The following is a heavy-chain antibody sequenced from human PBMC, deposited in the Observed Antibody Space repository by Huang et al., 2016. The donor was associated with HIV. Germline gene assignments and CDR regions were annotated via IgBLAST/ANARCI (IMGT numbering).Heavy chain of an antibody. CDR3: AREKAADSAWYGVYYFDY. CDR1: GGSFSGYY. CDR2: INHIGMT. D-gene: IGHD6-19*01. V-gene: IGHV4-34*01. J-gene: IGHJ4*02. Sequence: QVQLRQWGAGLVKPSEILSLTCAVYGGSFSGYYWTWIRQSPGKGLEWIGEINHIGMTNYQPSRKSRVTISKDTAKNQFSLQLTSVSAADTGVYFCAREKAADSAWYGVYYFDYWGEGALVTVTS.